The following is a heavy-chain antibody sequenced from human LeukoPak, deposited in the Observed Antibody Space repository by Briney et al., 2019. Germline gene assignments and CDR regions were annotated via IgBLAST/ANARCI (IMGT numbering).Heavy chain of an antibody. D-gene: IGHD3-3*01. CDR2: ISYDGSNK. V-gene: IGHV3-30*04. Sequence: VXQAPGXGLEWVXVISYDGSNKYYADSVKGRFTISRDNSKNTLYLQMNSLRAEDTAVYYCARTPSKIFGVVISFDYWGQGTLVTVSS. J-gene: IGHJ4*02. CDR3: ARTPSKIFGVVISFDY.